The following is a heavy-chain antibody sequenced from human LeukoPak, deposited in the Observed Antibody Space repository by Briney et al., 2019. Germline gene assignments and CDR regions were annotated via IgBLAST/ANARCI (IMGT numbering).Heavy chain of an antibody. CDR3: ARDIGGRYSWYYFDY. D-gene: IGHD2-8*01. CDR2: MYYSGST. CDR1: GGSISSYY. V-gene: IGHV4-59*01. Sequence: SETLSLTCTVSGGSISSYYWSWIRQPPGRGLEWIGYMYYSGSTNYNPSLKSRVTMSVDTSKNHFSLKMSSVTAADTAVYYCARDIGGRYSWYYFDYWGRGTLVTVSS. J-gene: IGHJ4*02.